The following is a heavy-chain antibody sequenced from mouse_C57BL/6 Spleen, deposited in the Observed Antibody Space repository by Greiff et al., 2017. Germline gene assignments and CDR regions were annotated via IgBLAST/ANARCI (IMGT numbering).Heavy chain of an antibody. CDR3: AREAGDGYYAMDY. J-gene: IGHJ4*01. CDR1: GFTFSDFY. Sequence: DVMLVESGGGLVQSGRSLRLSCATSGFTFSDFYMEWVRQAPGKGLEWIAASRNKANDYTTEYSASVKGRFIVSRDASQSILYLQMNALRAEDADIYYCAREAGDGYYAMDYWGQGTSVTVSS. CDR2: SRNKANDYTT. D-gene: IGHD2-13*01. V-gene: IGHV7-1*01.